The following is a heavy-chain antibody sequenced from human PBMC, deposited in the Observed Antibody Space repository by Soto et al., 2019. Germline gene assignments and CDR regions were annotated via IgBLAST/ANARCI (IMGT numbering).Heavy chain of an antibody. V-gene: IGHV1-69*13. D-gene: IGHD2-2*02. CDR2: IIPIFGTA. Sequence: SVRVSCKASGGTFSSYAISWVRQAPGQGLEWMGGIIPIFGTANYAQKFQGRVTITADESTGTAYMELSSLRSEDTAVYYCASLYCSSTSCYRGYYYYYGMDVWGQGTTVTVSS. J-gene: IGHJ6*02. CDR3: ASLYCSSTSCYRGYYYYYGMDV. CDR1: GGTFSSYA.